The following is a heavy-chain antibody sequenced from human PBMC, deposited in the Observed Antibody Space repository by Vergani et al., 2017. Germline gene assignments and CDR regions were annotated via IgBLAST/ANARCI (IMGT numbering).Heavy chain of an antibody. CDR3: ATDRSAVSGLWWTFDY. J-gene: IGHJ4*02. Sequence: QVQLVQSGAEVKKPGASVKVSCKVSGYTLTELSMHWVRQAPGKGLEWMGGFDPEDGETIYAQKFQGRVTMTEETSTDTAYMELSSLRSEDTAVYYCATDRSAVSGLWWTFDYWGQGTLVTVSS. V-gene: IGHV1-24*01. CDR1: GYTLTELS. D-gene: IGHD4/OR15-4a*01. CDR2: FDPEDGET.